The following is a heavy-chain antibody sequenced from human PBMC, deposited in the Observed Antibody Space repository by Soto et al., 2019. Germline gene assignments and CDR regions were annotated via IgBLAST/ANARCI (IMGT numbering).Heavy chain of an antibody. J-gene: IGHJ4*02. CDR2: IIPIFGTA. CDR3: ARGPAYGDYWYFDY. D-gene: IGHD4-17*01. V-gene: IGHV1-69*13. CDR1: GGTFSSYA. Sequence: SVKVSCKASGGTFSSYAISWVRQAPGQGLEWMGGIIPIFGTANYAQKFQGRVTITADESTSTAYMELSSLRSEDTAVYYCARGPAYGDYWYFDYWGQGTLVTVSS.